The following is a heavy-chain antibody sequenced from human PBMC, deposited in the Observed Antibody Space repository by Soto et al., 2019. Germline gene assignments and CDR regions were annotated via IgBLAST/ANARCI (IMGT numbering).Heavy chain of an antibody. D-gene: IGHD3-10*01. V-gene: IGHV3-15*07. CDR2: IKSKTYGGTT. Sequence: GGSLRLSCAASGFTFSNAWMNWVRQAPGKGLEWVGRIKSKTYGGTTDYAESVKGRFTISSDESKNTLYLQMNSLKTEDTAVYYCTTALWFGEPPIPHYWGQGTLVTVSS. CDR3: TTALWFGEPPIPHY. J-gene: IGHJ4*02. CDR1: GFTFSNAW.